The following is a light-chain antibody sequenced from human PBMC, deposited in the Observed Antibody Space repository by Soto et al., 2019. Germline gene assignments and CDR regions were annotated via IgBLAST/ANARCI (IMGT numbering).Light chain of an antibody. CDR1: RSNIGSNT. CDR3: AAWDDSLNGLYV. J-gene: IGLJ1*01. V-gene: IGLV1-44*01. CDR2: SNN. Sequence: QSVLTQRPSASGTPGQRVTISCSGSRSNIGSNTVNWYQQLPGTAPKLLIYSNNQRPSGVPDRFSGSKSGTSASLAISGLQSEDEADYYCAAWDDSLNGLYVFGTGTKLTVL.